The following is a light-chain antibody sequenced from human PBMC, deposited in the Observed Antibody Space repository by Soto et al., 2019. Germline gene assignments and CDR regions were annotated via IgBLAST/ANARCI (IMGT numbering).Light chain of an antibody. J-gene: IGKJ4*01. CDR1: QTISGY. CDR2: AAS. Sequence: DIQMTQSPSSLSASVGDRVTITCRASQTISGYLNWSQQKPGKAPELLIYAASYLGNGVPSRFSGSGSGTYFTRTISSLQPEELATYYSQQSYTTPLTFGGGTTVEIK. CDR3: QQSYTTPLT. V-gene: IGKV1-39*01.